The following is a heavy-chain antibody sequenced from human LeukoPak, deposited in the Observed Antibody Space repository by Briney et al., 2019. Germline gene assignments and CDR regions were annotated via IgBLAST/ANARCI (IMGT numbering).Heavy chain of an antibody. J-gene: IGHJ3*02. CDR1: GYTFTTYG. CDR3: AREAPVAAGSDAFDI. D-gene: IGHD6-19*01. CDR2: ISPYNGNT. V-gene: IGHV1-18*01. Sequence: ASVKVSCKPSGYTFTTYGISWMRQAPGQGLEWMGWISPYNGNTKYAQKLQGRVTMTTDTSTNTAYMELRSLRSDDTAVYYCAREAPVAAGSDAFDIWGQGTMVTVSS.